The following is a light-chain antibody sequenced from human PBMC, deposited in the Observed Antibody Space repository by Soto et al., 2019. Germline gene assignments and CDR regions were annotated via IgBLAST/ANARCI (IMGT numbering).Light chain of an antibody. CDR2: RNN. CDR3: AAWDDSLSGGV. J-gene: IGLJ3*02. V-gene: IGLV1-47*01. CDR1: SSNIGSHF. Sequence: QLVLTQPPSASGTPGQRVTISCSGSSSNIGSHFVYWYQQLPGTAPKLLIYRNNQRPSGVPDRFSGSKSGTAASLAISGLRSEDEADYYCAAWDDSLSGGVFGGGTKLTVL.